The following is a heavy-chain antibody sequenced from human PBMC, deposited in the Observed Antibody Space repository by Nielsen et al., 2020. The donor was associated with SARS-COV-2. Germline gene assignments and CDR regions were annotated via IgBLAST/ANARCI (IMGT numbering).Heavy chain of an antibody. Sequence: VRQAPGKGLEWVSSFSSSSSYVFYADSVKGRFTISRDNAKNSLYLQMNSLRAEDTAVYYCARGITFGGVIVIPRYYFDYWGQGTLVTVSS. D-gene: IGHD3-16*02. J-gene: IGHJ4*02. V-gene: IGHV3-21*04. CDR3: ARGITFGGVIVIPRYYFDY. CDR2: FSSSSSYV.